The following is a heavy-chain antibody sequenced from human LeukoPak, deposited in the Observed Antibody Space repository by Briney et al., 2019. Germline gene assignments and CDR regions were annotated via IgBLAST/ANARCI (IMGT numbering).Heavy chain of an antibody. V-gene: IGHV3-30*03. CDR2: ISYDGSNK. D-gene: IGHD2-21*02. CDR1: GFTFSSYG. J-gene: IGHJ4*02. CDR3: ARELLDNYFDY. Sequence: PGGSLRLSCAASGFTFSSYGMHWVRQAPGKGLEWVAVISYDGSNKYYADSVKGRFTISRDNSKNTLYLQMSSLRAEDTAVYYCARELLDNYFDYWGQGTLVTVSS.